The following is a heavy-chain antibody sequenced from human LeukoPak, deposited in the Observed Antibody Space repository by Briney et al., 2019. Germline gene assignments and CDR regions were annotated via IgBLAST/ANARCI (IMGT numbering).Heavy chain of an antibody. D-gene: IGHD3-3*02. Sequence: GGSLRLSCAASGFTVNDYYLNWVRQAPGKGLEWVSVIYSGGSTYYADSVKGRFTISRDNSKNAVYLHMKSLRAEDTAVYYCARDSPLASKAFDIWGQGTMVTVSS. J-gene: IGHJ3*02. CDR1: GFTVNDYY. V-gene: IGHV3-66*01. CDR2: IYSGGST. CDR3: ARDSPLASKAFDI.